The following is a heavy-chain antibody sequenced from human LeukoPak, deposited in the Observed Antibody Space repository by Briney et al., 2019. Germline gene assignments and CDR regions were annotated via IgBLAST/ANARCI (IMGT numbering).Heavy chain of an antibody. V-gene: IGHV4-39*07. CDR1: GGSISSSSYY. D-gene: IGHD2-2*01. CDR3: ARAYHNWYFDL. J-gene: IGHJ2*01. CDR2: INPSGST. Sequence: SETLSFTCTVSGGSISSSSYYWGWIRQPPGKGLEWIGEINPSGSTHYNPSLKSRVTISIDTSKNQFSLRLTSVTAADTAVYYCARAYHNWYFDLWGRGTLVTVSS.